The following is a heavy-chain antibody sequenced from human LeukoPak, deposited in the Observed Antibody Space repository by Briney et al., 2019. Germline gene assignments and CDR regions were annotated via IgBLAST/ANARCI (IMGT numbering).Heavy chain of an antibody. J-gene: IGHJ3*02. CDR1: GYTFTGYY. CDR3: ARRIVVVTWGAFDI. Sequence: ASVKVSCKASGYTFTGYYMHWVRQAPGQGLEWMGWINPNSGGTNYAQKFQGRVTMTRDTSISTAYMELSRLRSDDTAVYYCARRIVVVTWGAFDIWGQGTIVTVSS. D-gene: IGHD2-21*02. V-gene: IGHV1-2*02. CDR2: INPNSGGT.